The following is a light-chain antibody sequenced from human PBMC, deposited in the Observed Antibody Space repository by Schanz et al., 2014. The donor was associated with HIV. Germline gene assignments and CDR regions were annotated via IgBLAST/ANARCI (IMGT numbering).Light chain of an antibody. Sequence: QAVVTQEPSVTVSPGGTVTLTCGASTGAVTSGHYPYWFQQKPGQAPRTLIYDTSDKHSWTPARFSGSLLGGKAALTLSGAQPEDEADYYCFLTYSGALVFGGGTKLTVL. CDR1: TGAVTSGHY. CDR2: DTS. V-gene: IGLV7-46*01. CDR3: FLTYSGALV. J-gene: IGLJ2*01.